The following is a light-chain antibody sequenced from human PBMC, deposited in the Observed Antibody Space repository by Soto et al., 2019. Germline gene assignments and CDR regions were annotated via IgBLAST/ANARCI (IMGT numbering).Light chain of an antibody. Sequence: EIVLTQSPGTLSLSPGERATLSCRSSQSVSSSHLAWYQQKPGQAPRLLIYDISSRATGIPDRFSGSGSGTDFTLTISRLEPEDFAVFYCQQYGSSLPWTLGQGTKVDIK. CDR2: DIS. CDR1: QSVSSSH. V-gene: IGKV3-20*01. CDR3: QQYGSSLPWT. J-gene: IGKJ1*01.